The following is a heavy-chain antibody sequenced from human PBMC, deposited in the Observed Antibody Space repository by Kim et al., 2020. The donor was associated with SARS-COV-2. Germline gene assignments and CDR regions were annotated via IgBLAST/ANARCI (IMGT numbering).Heavy chain of an antibody. J-gene: IGHJ6*02. CDR3: ARDVGDYNGMNN. V-gene: IGHV3-53*01. D-gene: IGHD3-10*01. Sequence: YYPDPVRGRFTISRDNSKNTLYLQMTSLRAEDTAVYYCARDVGDYNGMNNWGQGTTVTVSS.